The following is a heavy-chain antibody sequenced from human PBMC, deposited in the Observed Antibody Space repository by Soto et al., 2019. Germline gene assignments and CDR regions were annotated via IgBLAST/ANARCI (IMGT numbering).Heavy chain of an antibody. V-gene: IGHV3-64*01. CDR2: ISSNGGST. Sequence: EVQLVESGGGLVQPGGSLRLSCAASGFTFSRYAMHWVRQAPGKGLEYVSPISSNGGSTYYANSVKGRFTISRDNSKNTLSLQMGSLSPEDTAVYYCARGGRGYEFDYWGQGTLVTVSS. CDR1: GFTFSRYA. J-gene: IGHJ4*02. CDR3: ARGGRGYEFDY. D-gene: IGHD5-12*01.